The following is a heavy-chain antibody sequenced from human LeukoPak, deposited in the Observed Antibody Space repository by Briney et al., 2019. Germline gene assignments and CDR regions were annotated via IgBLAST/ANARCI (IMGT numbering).Heavy chain of an antibody. Sequence: SETLSLTCTVSGGSISSYYWSWIRQPPGKGLEWIGYIYYSGSTNYNPSLKSRVTISVDTSKNQFSLKLSSVTAADTAVYYCASGFDWFWFDPWGQGTLVTVSS. CDR3: ASGFDWFWFDP. J-gene: IGHJ5*02. CDR1: GGSISSYY. CDR2: IYYSGST. D-gene: IGHD3-9*01. V-gene: IGHV4-59*01.